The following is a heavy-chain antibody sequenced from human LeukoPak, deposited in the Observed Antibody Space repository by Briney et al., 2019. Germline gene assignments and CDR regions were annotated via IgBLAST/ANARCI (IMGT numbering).Heavy chain of an antibody. J-gene: IGHJ4*02. CDR3: AKTTSGSYDG. CDR1: GFTFSSYE. D-gene: IGHD1-26*01. CDR2: ISSSGSTI. Sequence: GGSLRLSCAASGFTFSSYEMNWVRQAPGKGLEWVSYISSSGSTIYYADSVKGRFTISRDNSKNTLYLQMNSLRAEDTAVYYCAKTTSGSYDGWGQGTLVTVSS. V-gene: IGHV3-48*03.